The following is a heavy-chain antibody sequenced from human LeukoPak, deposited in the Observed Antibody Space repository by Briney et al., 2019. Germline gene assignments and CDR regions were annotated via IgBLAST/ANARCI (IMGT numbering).Heavy chain of an antibody. J-gene: IGHJ4*02. CDR3: ARSGYYDSSGYSFFDY. D-gene: IGHD3-22*01. CDR1: GGSISSGGYY. V-gene: IGHV4-31*03. Sequence: SETLSLTCTVSGGSISSGGYYWSWIRQHPGKGLEWIGYIYYSGSTYYNPYLKSRVTISVDTSKNQFSLKLSSVTAADTAVYYCARSGYYDSSGYSFFDYLGQGTLVTVSS. CDR2: IYYSGST.